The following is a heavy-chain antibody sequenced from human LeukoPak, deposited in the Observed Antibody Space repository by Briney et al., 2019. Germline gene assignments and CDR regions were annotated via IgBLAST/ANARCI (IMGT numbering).Heavy chain of an antibody. D-gene: IGHD6-19*01. J-gene: IGHJ3*02. V-gene: IGHV4-30-4*01. CDR2: IYHSGST. CDR3: ARRYTRSGWYEGDAFDI. CDR1: DGSISSSSYY. Sequence: PSETLSLTCTVSDGSISSSSYYWSWIRQPPGKGLEWIGYIYHSGSTYYDPSLKSRVSISIDTSKNQFSLKLSSVTAADTAVYYCARRYTRSGWYEGDAFDIWGQGTMVTVSS.